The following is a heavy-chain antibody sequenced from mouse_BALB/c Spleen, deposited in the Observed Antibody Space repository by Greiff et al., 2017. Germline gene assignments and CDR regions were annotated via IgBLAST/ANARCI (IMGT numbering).Heavy chain of an antibody. Sequence: DVMLVESGGGLVQPGGSRKLSCAASGFTFSSFGMHWVRQAPEKGLEWVAYISSGSSTIYYADTVKGRFTISRDNPKNTLFLQMTSLRSEDTAMYYCARGNYGNYAWFAYWGQGTLVTVSA. CDR3: ARGNYGNYAWFAY. V-gene: IGHV5-17*02. D-gene: IGHD2-1*01. J-gene: IGHJ3*01. CDR2: ISSGSSTI. CDR1: GFTFSSFG.